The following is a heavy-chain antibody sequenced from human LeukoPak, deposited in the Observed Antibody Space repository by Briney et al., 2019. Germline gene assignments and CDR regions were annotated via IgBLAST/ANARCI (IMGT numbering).Heavy chain of an antibody. CDR1: GFTFSSYD. CDR3: ARDPGDAFDI. V-gene: IGHV3-13*01. D-gene: IGHD1-14*01. J-gene: IGHJ3*02. Sequence: GGSLRLSCAASGFTFSSYDMHWVRHATGKGLEWVSAIGTAGDTYYPGSVKGRFTISRENAKNSLCLQMNSLRAGDTAVYYCARDPGDAFDIWGQGTMVTVSS. CDR2: IGTAGDT.